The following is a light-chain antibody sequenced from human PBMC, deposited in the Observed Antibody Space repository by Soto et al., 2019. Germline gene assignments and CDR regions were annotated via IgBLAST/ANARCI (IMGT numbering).Light chain of an antibody. J-gene: IGKJ2*01. CDR1: QSVSSSY. CDR3: QQHTSSPHMYT. Sequence: EIVLTQSPGTLSLSPGERATLSCRASQSVSSSYLVWYQQKPGQAPRLLIDAASSRATGIRDRFSGSGSGTDFTLTISRLEPEDFAVYYCQQHTSSPHMYTFGQGTKLEI. V-gene: IGKV3-20*01. CDR2: AAS.